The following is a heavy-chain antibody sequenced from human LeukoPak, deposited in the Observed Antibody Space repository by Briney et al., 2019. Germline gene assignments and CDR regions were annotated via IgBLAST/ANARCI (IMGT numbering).Heavy chain of an antibody. CDR3: ARESITMVRGGSNWFDP. Sequence: ASVKVSCKASVYTFTSYGISWVRQAPGPAREWVGWISAYNGNTNYAQKLQGRVTTTRDTSINTAYMEQSRLRSDDTAVYYCARESITMVRGGSNWFDPWGQGTLVTVSS. V-gene: IGHV1-18*01. CDR2: ISAYNGNT. CDR1: VYTFTSYG. D-gene: IGHD3-10*01. J-gene: IGHJ5*02.